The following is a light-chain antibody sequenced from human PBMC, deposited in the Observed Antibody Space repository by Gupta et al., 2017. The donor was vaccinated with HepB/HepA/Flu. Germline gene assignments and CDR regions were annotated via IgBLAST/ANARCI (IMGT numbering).Light chain of an antibody. Sequence: QSVLTQPPPVSGAPGPGVTVSFTGSSSNIGAGYDVHWYPQLPGTAPKLLIYGNSNRPSGVPDRFSGSKSGTSASLAITGLQAEDEADYYCQSYDSSLSALYVFGTGTKVTVL. J-gene: IGLJ1*01. CDR1: SSNIGAGYD. CDR2: GNS. CDR3: QSYDSSLSALYV. V-gene: IGLV1-40*01.